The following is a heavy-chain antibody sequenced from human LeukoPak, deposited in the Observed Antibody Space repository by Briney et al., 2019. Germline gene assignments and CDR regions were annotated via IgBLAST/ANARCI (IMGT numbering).Heavy chain of an antibody. Sequence: GGSLRLSCAASGFTFSAYYMSWIRHAPGKGLEWDSYIRSSGSDIYYADSVKGRFTLSRDHAKYSRYLQMNSVMAAGPAVYDCAGTGELYYWGQGTLVTVSS. J-gene: IGHJ4*02. D-gene: IGHD1-1*01. CDR2: IRSSGSDI. CDR1: GFTFSAYY. V-gene: IGHV3-11*01. CDR3: AGTGELYY.